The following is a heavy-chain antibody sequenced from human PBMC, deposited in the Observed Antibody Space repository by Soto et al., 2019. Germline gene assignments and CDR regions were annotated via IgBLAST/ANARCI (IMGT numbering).Heavy chain of an antibody. CDR1: GGSISSGGYY. J-gene: IGHJ4*02. Sequence: PSETLSLTCTVSGGSISSGGYYWSWIRQHPGKGLEWIGYIYYSGSTYYNPSLKSRVTISVDTSKNQFSLKLSSVTAADTAVYYCARVPVYYDSSGYYAYYFDYWGQGTLVTVSS. CDR2: IYYSGST. D-gene: IGHD3-22*01. CDR3: ARVPVYYDSSGYYAYYFDY. V-gene: IGHV4-31*03.